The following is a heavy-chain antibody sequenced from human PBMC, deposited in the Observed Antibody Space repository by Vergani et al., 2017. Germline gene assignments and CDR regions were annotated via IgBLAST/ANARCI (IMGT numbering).Heavy chain of an antibody. V-gene: IGHV4-31*03. J-gene: IGHJ4*02. CDR2: IYYSGST. D-gene: IGHD2-2*02. CDR1: GGSISSGGYY. Sequence: QVQLQESGPGLVKPSQTLSLTCTVSGGSISSGGYYWSWIRQHPGKGLEWIGYIYYSGSTYYNPSLKSRVTISVDTSKNQFSLKLSSVTAADTAVYYCASWGVGYCSSTSCYMAADYWGQGTLVTVSS. CDR3: ASWGVGYCSSTSCYMAADY.